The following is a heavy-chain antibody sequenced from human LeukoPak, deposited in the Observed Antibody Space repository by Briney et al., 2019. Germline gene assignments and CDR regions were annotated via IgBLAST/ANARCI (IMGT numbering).Heavy chain of an antibody. CDR3: AVDSSGYYYFDY. CDR2: IYYSGST. D-gene: IGHD3-22*01. V-gene: IGHV4-39*07. J-gene: IGHJ4*02. CDR1: GGSISSSSYY. Sequence: PSETLSLTCTVSGGSISSSSYYWGWIRQPPGKGLEWIGSIYYSGSTYYNPSLKSRVTISVDTSKNQFSLKLSSVTAADTAVYYCAVDSSGYYYFDYWGQGTLVTVSS.